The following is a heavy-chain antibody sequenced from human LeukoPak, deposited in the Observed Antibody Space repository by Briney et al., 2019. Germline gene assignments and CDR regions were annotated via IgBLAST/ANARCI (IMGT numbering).Heavy chain of an antibody. V-gene: IGHV3-48*03. CDR3: AKYVSAKGPPYALDV. CDR2: ISSSGSTI. J-gene: IGHJ6*02. Sequence: GGSLRLSCAASGFTFSSYDMNWVRQAPGKGLEWVSYISSSGSTIYYADSVKGRFTISRDNSKNTLYLQMNSLRAEDTAVYYCAKYVSAKGPPYALDVWGQGTTVTVSS. D-gene: IGHD2/OR15-2a*01. CDR1: GFTFSSYD.